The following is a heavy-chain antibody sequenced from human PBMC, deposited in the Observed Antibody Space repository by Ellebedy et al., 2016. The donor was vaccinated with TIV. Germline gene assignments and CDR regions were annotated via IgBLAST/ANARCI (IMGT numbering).Heavy chain of an antibody. Sequence: GESLKISXAASGFTFSSYAMHWVRQAPGKGLEWVAVISYDGSNKYYADSVKGRFTISRDNSKNTLYLQMNSLRAEDTAVYYCARDRTEYVDTAMVDYWGQGTLVTVSS. D-gene: IGHD5-18*01. CDR1: GFTFSSYA. CDR3: ARDRTEYVDTAMVDY. J-gene: IGHJ4*02. CDR2: ISYDGSNK. V-gene: IGHV3-30-3*01.